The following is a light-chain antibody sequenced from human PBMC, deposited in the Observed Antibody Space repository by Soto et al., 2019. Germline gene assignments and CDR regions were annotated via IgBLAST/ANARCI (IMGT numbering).Light chain of an antibody. J-gene: IGKJ4*01. CDR2: NAS. CDR1: QSVSSN. V-gene: IGKV3-15*01. Sequence: DIVMTQSPATLSVSPGERATLSCRASQSVSSNLAWYLQSPGQVPTLLIYNASTMATAIPARFSGSGSGTDFTLTISSLQSEDFAAYHCQQYNNWPHTFGGGTKVEIK. CDR3: QQYNNWPHT.